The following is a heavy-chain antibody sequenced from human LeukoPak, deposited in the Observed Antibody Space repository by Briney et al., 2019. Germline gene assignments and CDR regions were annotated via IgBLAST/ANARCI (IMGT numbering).Heavy chain of an antibody. CDR2: ISGGGTTT. D-gene: IGHD2-8*02. Sequence: GGSLRLSCAASGFTFRSYTMNWVRQAPGKGLEWVSTISGGGTTTYYADSVKGRFTISRDNSKNTLYLQMNSLRAEDTAVYYCAKEGCTGWLHYFDYWGQGTLLTVSS. J-gene: IGHJ4*02. CDR3: AKEGCTGWLHYFDY. V-gene: IGHV3-23*01. CDR1: GFTFRSYT.